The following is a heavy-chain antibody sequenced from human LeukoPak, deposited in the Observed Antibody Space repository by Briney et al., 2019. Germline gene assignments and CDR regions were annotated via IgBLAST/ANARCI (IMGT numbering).Heavy chain of an antibody. V-gene: IGHV4-39*01. D-gene: IGHD1-26*01. CDR2: IFYSGTT. J-gene: IGHJ4*02. Sequence: PSETLSLTCTVSGGSISSNSHYWGWIRQTPGKGLEWIGSIFYSGTTYYNPSLKSRVTISIDTSKNQFSLKLSSVTAADTAVYYCARHLYSGSYYFWGQGTLVTVSS. CDR1: GGSISSNSHY. CDR3: ARHLYSGSYYF.